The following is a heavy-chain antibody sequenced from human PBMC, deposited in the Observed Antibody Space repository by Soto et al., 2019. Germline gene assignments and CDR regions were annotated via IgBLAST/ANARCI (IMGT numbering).Heavy chain of an antibody. CDR1: GASISTQS. CDR2: VSHIGSA. J-gene: IGHJ4*02. D-gene: IGHD3-10*01. CDR3: ARYYWSLRYFDS. V-gene: IGHV4-4*07. Sequence: PSETLSLTCSVSGASISTQSWSWIRQPAGKGLEWIGHVSHIGSADYSPSLKSRVTMSVDTSKNQFSLNLSSVSAADTAVYYCARYYWSLRYFDSWGQGTLVTVSS.